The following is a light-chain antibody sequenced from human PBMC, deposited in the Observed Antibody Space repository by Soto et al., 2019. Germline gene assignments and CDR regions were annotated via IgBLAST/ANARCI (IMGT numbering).Light chain of an antibody. J-gene: IGKJ5*01. V-gene: IGKV1-16*01. Sequence: IQLTPSPSSLSASVGDRITITCRASQGINKDLAWVQQKPGKAPKSLIYAASTLQSGVPSRFSGSGFGTEFTLTISSLQPEDFAAYYCEQYNTYPITFGQGTRLEMK. CDR2: AAS. CDR3: EQYNTYPIT. CDR1: QGINKD.